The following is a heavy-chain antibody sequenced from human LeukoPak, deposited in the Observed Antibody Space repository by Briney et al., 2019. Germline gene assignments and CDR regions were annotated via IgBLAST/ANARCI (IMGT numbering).Heavy chain of an antibody. V-gene: IGHV4-34*01. J-gene: IGHJ4*02. D-gene: IGHD3-16*02. CDR3: ARARTYDYAWGSYRYTRPLHFDY. CDR2: INHSGST. CDR1: GGSFSGYY. Sequence: SETLSLTCAVYGGSFSGYYWSWIRQPPGKGLEWIGEINHSGSTNYNPSLKSRVTISVDTSKNQFSLKLSSVTAADTAVYYCARARTYDYAWGSYRYTRPLHFDYWGQGTLVTVSS.